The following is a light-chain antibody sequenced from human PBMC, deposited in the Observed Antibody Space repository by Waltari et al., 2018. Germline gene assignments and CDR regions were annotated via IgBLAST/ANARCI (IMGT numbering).Light chain of an antibody. CDR1: QDISKS. CDR2: DTS. Sequence: DIQLTQSPSFLSASVGDRVTITCRASQDISKSLAWYQRKPGKAPQVLISDTSTLQDGVPLRFSGSGSGTEFTLTVRGLHPEDFAIYYCQHLKTYPITFGQGTRLEI. CDR3: QHLKTYPIT. J-gene: IGKJ5*01. V-gene: IGKV1-9*01.